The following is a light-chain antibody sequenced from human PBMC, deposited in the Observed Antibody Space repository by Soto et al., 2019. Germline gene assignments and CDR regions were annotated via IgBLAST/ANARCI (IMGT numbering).Light chain of an antibody. J-gene: IGLJ1*01. V-gene: IGLV2-8*01. CDR3: SSYAGSIX. CDR2: EVS. CDR1: SSDVGGYNY. Sequence: QSALTQPPSASGSPGQSVTISCTGTSSDVGGYNYVSWYQQHPGKAPKLMIYEVSKRPSGVPDRFSGSKSGNTASLTVSGLQAEDEADYYCSSYAGSIXXXTGXKXTVL.